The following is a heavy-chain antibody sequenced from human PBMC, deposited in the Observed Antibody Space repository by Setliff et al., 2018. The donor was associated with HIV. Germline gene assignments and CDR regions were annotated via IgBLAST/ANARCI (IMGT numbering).Heavy chain of an antibody. CDR1: GFNFSSHT. CDR2: ISSTGTYI. Sequence: GSLRLSCAASGFNFSSHTMNWIRQAPGKGLEWVSSISSTGTYIYYADSMKGRFTVSRDNARSSLYLHMTDLGAEDTAIYFCAREAYGDSYFDYWGRGTLVTVSS. J-gene: IGHJ4*02. V-gene: IGHV3-21*01. CDR3: AREAYGDSYFDY. D-gene: IGHD4-17*01.